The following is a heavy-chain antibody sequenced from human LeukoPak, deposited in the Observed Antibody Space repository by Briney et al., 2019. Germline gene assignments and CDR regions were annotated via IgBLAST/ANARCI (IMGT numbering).Heavy chain of an antibody. CDR2: ISWNSDTK. CDR1: GFTVSSNY. Sequence: PGGSLRLSCAASGFTVSSNYMSWVRQAPGKGLEWVSGISWNSDTKGYADSVKGRFTISRDNAKNSLYLQMNSLRVEDTALYYCAKEMPGQPAFDSWGQGILVTVSS. V-gene: IGHV3-9*01. CDR3: AKEMPGQPAFDS. J-gene: IGHJ4*02. D-gene: IGHD2-2*01.